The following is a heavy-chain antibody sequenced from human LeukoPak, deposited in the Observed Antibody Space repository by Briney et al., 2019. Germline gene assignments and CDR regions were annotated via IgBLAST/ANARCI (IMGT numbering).Heavy chain of an antibody. CDR1: GFTFSSYG. Sequence: GGSLRLSCAASGFTFSSYGMHWVRQAPGKGLEWLAFIRYDGSNKYYADSVKGRFTISRDNSENTLYLQINSLRVEDTAVYYCAKDTPTTGYHLDSWGQGTLVTVSS. D-gene: IGHD1-1*01. J-gene: IGHJ4*02. CDR2: IRYDGSNK. CDR3: AKDTPTTGYHLDS. V-gene: IGHV3-30*02.